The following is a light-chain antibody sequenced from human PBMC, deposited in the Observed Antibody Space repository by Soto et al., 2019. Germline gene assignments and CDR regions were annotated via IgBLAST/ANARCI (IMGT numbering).Light chain of an antibody. Sequence: DIQMTQSPSLSVSVGDKVTITCRASPSISNFLNWYQQKAGKAPKLLIYASFNLQSGVPSRFSGSGSGTDFTLTISSLQPEDFATYYCQQNYITPYTFGQGTKLEIK. J-gene: IGKJ2*01. CDR1: PSISNF. V-gene: IGKV1-39*01. CDR2: ASF. CDR3: QQNYITPYT.